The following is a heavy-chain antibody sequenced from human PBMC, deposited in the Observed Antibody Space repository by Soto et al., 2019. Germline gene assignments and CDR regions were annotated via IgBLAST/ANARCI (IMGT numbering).Heavy chain of an antibody. V-gene: IGHV1-69*01. CDR3: ARSLNYGDYVSRGEGGFDY. CDR1: GGTFSSYA. CDR2: IIPIFGTA. J-gene: IGHJ4*02. D-gene: IGHD4-17*01. Sequence: QVQLVQSGAEVKKPGSSVKVSCKASGGTFSSYAISWVRQAPGQGLEWMGGIIPIFGTANYAQKVQGRVTSTADESTSTAYRGLSSLRSEDTAVYYCARSLNYGDYVSRGEGGFDYWGQGTLVTVSS.